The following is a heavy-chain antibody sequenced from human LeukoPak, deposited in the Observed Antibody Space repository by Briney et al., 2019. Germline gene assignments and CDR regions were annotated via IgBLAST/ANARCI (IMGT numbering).Heavy chain of an antibody. CDR2: INPSGGST. Sequence: ASVKVSCKASGYTFTSYYMHWVRQAPGQGLEWMGIINPSGGSTSYAQKFQGRVTMTRDTSTSTVYMELSSLRSGDTAVYYCARDPTMVRPGDYWGQGTLVTVSS. CDR1: GYTFTSYY. D-gene: IGHD3-10*01. J-gene: IGHJ4*02. V-gene: IGHV1-46*01. CDR3: ARDPTMVRPGDY.